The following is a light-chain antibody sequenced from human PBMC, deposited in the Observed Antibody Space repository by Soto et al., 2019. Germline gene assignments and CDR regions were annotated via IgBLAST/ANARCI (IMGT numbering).Light chain of an antibody. CDR2: GAS. Sequence: EIVLTQSPGTLSLSPGERATLSCRASQTVSSSYLACYQQKPGQAPRLLIYGASTRATGIPGRFSGSASGTDFPLTISRLEPEDFAVYYCHQYGPSPMYTFGQGTNLEIK. CDR1: QTVSSSY. V-gene: IGKV3-20*01. CDR3: HQYGPSPMYT. J-gene: IGKJ2*01.